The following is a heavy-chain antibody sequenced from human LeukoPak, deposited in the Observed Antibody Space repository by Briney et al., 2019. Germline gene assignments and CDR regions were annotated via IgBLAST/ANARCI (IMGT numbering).Heavy chain of an antibody. CDR2: IYYSGST. Sequence: SETLSLTCTVSGGSISSYYWSWIRQPPGKGLEWIGYIYYSGSTNYNPSLKSRVTISVGTSKNQFSLKLSSVTAADTAVYYCARTSGGYYVDYWGQGTLVTVSS. CDR3: ARTSGGYYVDY. D-gene: IGHD3-10*01. CDR1: GGSISSYY. V-gene: IGHV4-59*01. J-gene: IGHJ4*02.